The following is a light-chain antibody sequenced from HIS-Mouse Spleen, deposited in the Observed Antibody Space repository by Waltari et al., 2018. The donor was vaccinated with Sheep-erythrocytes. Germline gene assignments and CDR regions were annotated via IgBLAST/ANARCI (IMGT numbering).Light chain of an antibody. CDR1: SRAVGGYNY. V-gene: IGLV2-11*01. CDR2: DVS. J-gene: IGLJ1*01. Sequence: QSALTQPRSVSGSPGQSVPISCPGTSRAVGGYNYVSWYQQHPGKAPKLMIYDVSKRPSGVPDRFSGSKSGNTASLTISGLQAEDEADYYCCSYAGSYNHVFATGTKVTVL. CDR3: CSYAGSYNHV.